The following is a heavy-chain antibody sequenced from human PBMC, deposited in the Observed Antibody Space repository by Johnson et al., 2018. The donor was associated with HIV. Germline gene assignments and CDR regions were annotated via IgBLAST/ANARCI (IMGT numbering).Heavy chain of an antibody. CDR2: IWYDGSNK. D-gene: IGHD3-10*01. CDR3: ARPIARGASDI. V-gene: IGHV3-33*08. CDR1: GFTFSSYA. Sequence: QVQLVESGGGVVQPGRSLRLSCAASGFTFSSYAMHWVRQAPGKGLEWVAVIWYDGSNKYYADSVKGRFTISRDNAKNSLYLQMNSLRAEDTALYYCARPIARGASDIWGQGTMVTVSS. J-gene: IGHJ3*02.